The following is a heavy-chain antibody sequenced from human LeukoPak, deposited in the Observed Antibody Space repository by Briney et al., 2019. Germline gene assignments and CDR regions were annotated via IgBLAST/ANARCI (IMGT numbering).Heavy chain of an antibody. CDR2: ISAYNGNT. CDR3: ARSGYYDILTGYSCFDP. J-gene: IGHJ5*02. Sequence: GASVKVSCKASGYTFTTYGISWVRQAPGQGLEWMGWISAYNGNTNYVQKLQGRVTMTTDTSTSTAYMELKSLRSDDTAVYYCARSGYYDILTGYSCFDPWGQGTLVTVPS. V-gene: IGHV1-18*01. CDR1: GYTFTTYG. D-gene: IGHD3-9*01.